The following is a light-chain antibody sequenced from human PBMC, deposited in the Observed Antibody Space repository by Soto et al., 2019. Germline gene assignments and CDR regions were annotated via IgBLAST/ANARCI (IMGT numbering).Light chain of an antibody. CDR1: QXLLYNNTYNY. V-gene: IGKV2-28*01. CDR3: MQALQSLT. Sequence: EIVMTHSPLTLPVTPVEPGSMSXXSIQXLLYNNTYNYLDWYVQKPGKSPXXLIYFGSNRAPGVPDRFSGSGSGTDFTLKINRVEAEDVGTYYCMQALQSLTFGQGTRLEIK. CDR2: FGS. J-gene: IGKJ5*01.